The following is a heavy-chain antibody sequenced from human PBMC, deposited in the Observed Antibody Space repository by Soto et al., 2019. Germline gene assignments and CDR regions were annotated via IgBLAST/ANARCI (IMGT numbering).Heavy chain of an antibody. CDR2: IRSKANSHAT. Sequence: WGSLRLSCAASGFSFIDSAIHLFRHSSVKGLEWVGRIRSKANSHATAYAASVKGRFTISRDDSKNTANLQMSSLKTEDTAVYYCIPSPHTVSFDYWGQGTLVTVSS. J-gene: IGHJ4*02. V-gene: IGHV3-73*01. CDR3: IPSPHTVSFDY. D-gene: IGHD4-4*01. CDR1: GFSFIDSA.